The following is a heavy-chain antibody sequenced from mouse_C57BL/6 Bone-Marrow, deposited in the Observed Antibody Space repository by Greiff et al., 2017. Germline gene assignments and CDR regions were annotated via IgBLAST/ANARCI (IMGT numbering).Heavy chain of an antibody. CDR3: ARSTTVVAWDFDY. J-gene: IGHJ2*01. Sequence: EVQLQESGGDLVKPGGSLKLSCAASGFTFSGYGMSWVRQTPDKRLEWVATISSGGSYTYYTDSVKGRFTIARDNAKNTLFLQMSSLKSEDTAMYYCARSTTVVAWDFDYWGQGTTLTVSS. D-gene: IGHD1-1*01. V-gene: IGHV5-6*01. CDR1: GFTFSGYG. CDR2: ISSGGSYT.